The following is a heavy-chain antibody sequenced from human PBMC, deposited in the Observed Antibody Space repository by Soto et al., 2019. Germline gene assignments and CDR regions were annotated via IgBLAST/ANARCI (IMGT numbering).Heavy chain of an antibody. D-gene: IGHD1-26*01. J-gene: IGHJ5*02. CDR2: IKQEGAGI. CDR1: GFTFGSYW. CDR3: ASYSGSYFPVAHDR. Sequence: EAQLVESGGGLVQPGGSLRLSCVGSGFTFGSYWMSWVRQAPGGGLEGVANIKQEGAGIHFLESVKGRFTIFTDNAKKSLYLQMPSLIAEDTAVYFCASYSGSYFPVAHDRWGQGTLVTVSS. V-gene: IGHV3-7*01.